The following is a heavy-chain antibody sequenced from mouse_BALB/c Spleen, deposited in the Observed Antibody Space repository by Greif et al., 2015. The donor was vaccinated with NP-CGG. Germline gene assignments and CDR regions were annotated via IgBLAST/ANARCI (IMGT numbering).Heavy chain of an antibody. Sequence: EVQLQESGGGLVQPGGSLKLSCAASGFTFSSYTMSWVRQTPEKRLEWVAYNSNGGGSTYYPDTVKGRFTISRDNAKNTLYLQMSSLKSEDTAMYYCARYDYDAMDYWGQGTSVTVSS. V-gene: IGHV5-12-2*01. CDR1: GFTFSSYT. CDR2: NSNGGGST. J-gene: IGHJ4*01. CDR3: ARYDYDAMDY.